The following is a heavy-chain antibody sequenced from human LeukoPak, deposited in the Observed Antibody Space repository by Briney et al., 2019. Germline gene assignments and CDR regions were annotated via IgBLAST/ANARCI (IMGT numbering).Heavy chain of an antibody. CDR3: ARAIGDSGTYPFDY. Sequence: SVKVSCKASGNTFTTYGISWVRQAPGQGLEWMGGIIPIFGSANYAQKFQGRVTITTDESTSTVYMELSSLRSEDTAVYYCARAIGDSGTYPFDYWGQGTLVTVSS. J-gene: IGHJ4*02. CDR1: GNTFTTYG. V-gene: IGHV1-69*05. CDR2: IIPIFGSA. D-gene: IGHD1-26*01.